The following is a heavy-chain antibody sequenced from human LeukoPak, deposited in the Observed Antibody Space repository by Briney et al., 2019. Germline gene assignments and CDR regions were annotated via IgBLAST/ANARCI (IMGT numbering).Heavy chain of an antibody. CDR3: ARQPYTIGAYYFDY. D-gene: IGHD1-26*01. Sequence: PSETLSLTCIVSGDSISSYYWSWIRQPPGKGLEWIGYIFHSGNTNYNPSLKSRVTMPIDTSKNQFSLRLSSVTAADTAVYYCARQPYTIGAYYFDYWGPGTLVSVSS. J-gene: IGHJ4*02. V-gene: IGHV4-59*08. CDR1: GDSISSYY. CDR2: IFHSGNT.